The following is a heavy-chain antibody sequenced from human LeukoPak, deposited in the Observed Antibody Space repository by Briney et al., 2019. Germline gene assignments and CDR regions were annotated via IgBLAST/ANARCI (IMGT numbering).Heavy chain of an antibody. Sequence: PSETLSLTCTVSGGSISSYYRSWIRQPPGKGLEWIGYINYSGNTNYNPSLKSRVTISVDTSKNQFSLKLSSVTAADTAVYYCASFSWGSGSYNQEAIWSWFDPWGQGTLVTVSS. D-gene: IGHD3-10*01. J-gene: IGHJ5*02. CDR3: ASFSWGSGSYNQEAIWSWFDP. V-gene: IGHV4-59*08. CDR1: GGSISSYY. CDR2: INYSGNT.